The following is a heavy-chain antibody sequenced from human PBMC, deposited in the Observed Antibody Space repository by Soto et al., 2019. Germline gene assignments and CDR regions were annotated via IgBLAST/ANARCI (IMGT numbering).Heavy chain of an antibody. V-gene: IGHV1-3*01. CDR1: GYTFTSYA. CDR2: INAGNGNT. Sequence: ASVKVSCKASGYTFTSYAMHWVRQAPGQRLEWMGWINAGNGNTKYSQKFQGRVTITRDTSASTAYMELSSLRSEDTAVYYCARSITGTTGAFDIWGQGTMVTVSS. D-gene: IGHD1-7*01. J-gene: IGHJ3*02. CDR3: ARSITGTTGAFDI.